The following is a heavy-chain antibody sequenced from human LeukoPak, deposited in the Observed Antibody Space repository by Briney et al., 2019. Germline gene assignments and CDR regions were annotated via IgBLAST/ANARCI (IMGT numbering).Heavy chain of an antibody. CDR2: IYDSGST. J-gene: IGHJ5*02. V-gene: IGHV4-4*02. CDR1: AGTSNSSNW. D-gene: IGHD2-15*01. CDR3: ARPLALGYCSGGSCYGRGAWFDR. Sequence: SENLSFNAAGYAGTSNSSNWWSRARQPPGKGLERIEQIYDSGSTTHNPSLKSGGTISVDKSKNQCALKLRSVTAADTAVYYCARPLALGYCSGGSCYGRGAWFDRWGQGTLVTVSS.